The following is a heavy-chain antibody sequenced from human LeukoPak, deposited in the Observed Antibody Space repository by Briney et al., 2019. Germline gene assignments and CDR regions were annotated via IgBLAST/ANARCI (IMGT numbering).Heavy chain of an antibody. CDR2: ISSSSSTI. D-gene: IGHD1-26*01. CDR3: ARDPVGNNEQPTFDY. Sequence: PGGSLRLSCAASGFTFSSYSMNWVRQAPGKGLEWVSYISSSSSTIYYADSVKGRFTISRDNAKNSLYLQMNSLRDEDTAVYYCARDPVGNNEQPTFDYWGQGTLVTVSS. CDR1: GFTFSSYS. J-gene: IGHJ4*02. V-gene: IGHV3-48*02.